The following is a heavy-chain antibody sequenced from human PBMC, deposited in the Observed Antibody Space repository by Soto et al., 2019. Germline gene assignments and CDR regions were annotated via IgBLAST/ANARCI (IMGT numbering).Heavy chain of an antibody. J-gene: IGHJ4*02. CDR1: GFTFTSAA. D-gene: IGHD1-26*01. CDR3: AKTRESGIYFYFDS. CDR2: LSGSGATT. V-gene: IGHV3-23*01. Sequence: LRLSCAASGFTFTSAAVSWLRQAPGKGLEWVSTLSGSGATTYYADSVKGRFTISRDNSKNTLYLQMNSLRAEDTALYYCAKTRESGIYFYFDSWGQGALVTVSS.